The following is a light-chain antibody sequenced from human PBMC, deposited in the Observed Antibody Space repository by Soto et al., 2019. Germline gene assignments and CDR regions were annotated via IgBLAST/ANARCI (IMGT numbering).Light chain of an antibody. J-gene: IGLJ1*01. Sequence: QSVLTQPPSVSAAPGQKVTISCSGSSSNIGNNYVSWYQQLPGTAPKLLIYDNNKRPSGIPDRFSGSKSGTSATLGITGLQTGDEADYYCGTWDSSLSAGGVFATGTKVIVL. CDR2: DNN. V-gene: IGLV1-51*01. CDR1: SSNIGNNY. CDR3: GTWDSSLSAGGV.